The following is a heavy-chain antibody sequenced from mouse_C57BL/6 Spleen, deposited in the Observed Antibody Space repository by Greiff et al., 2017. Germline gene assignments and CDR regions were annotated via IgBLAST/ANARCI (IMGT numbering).Heavy chain of an antibody. CDR2: IDPETGGT. V-gene: IGHV1-15*01. CDR3: ARRDGDSGGAWFAY. Sequence: QVQLQQSGAELVRPGASVALSCKATGYTFTDYEMHWVKQTPVHGLEWIGAIDPETGGTAYNQKFKGKAILTADNSSSTAYMEIRCLTSDVSAVYYCARRDGDSGGAWFAYWGLGPLVTVPA. CDR1: GYTFTDYE. D-gene: IGHD2-13*01. J-gene: IGHJ3*01.